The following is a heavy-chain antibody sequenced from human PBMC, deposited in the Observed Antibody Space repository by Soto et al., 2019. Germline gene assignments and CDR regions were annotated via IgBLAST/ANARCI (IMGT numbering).Heavy chain of an antibody. Sequence: ASVKVSCKASGYTFTSYAMHWVRQAPGQRLEWMGWINAGNGNTKYSQKFQGRVTITRDTSASTAYMELSSLRSEDTAVYYCARWTGEWRAFDIWGQGTMVTVSS. D-gene: IGHD7-27*01. CDR3: ARWTGEWRAFDI. J-gene: IGHJ3*02. V-gene: IGHV1-3*01. CDR1: GYTFTSYA. CDR2: INAGNGNT.